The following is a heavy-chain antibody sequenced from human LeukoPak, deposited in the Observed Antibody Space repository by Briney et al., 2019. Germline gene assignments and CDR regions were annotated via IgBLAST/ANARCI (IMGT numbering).Heavy chain of an antibody. CDR3: ARVGGSYGGPEAFDI. Sequence: GASVKVSCKASGYTFMNYDINWVRQAPGQGLEWMGWMNPSSGGTNYAQKFQGWVTMTRDTSISTAYMELSRLRSDDTAVYYCARVGGSYGGPEAFDIWGQGTMVTVSS. CDR2: MNPSSGGT. D-gene: IGHD1-26*01. V-gene: IGHV1-2*04. CDR1: GYTFMNYD. J-gene: IGHJ3*02.